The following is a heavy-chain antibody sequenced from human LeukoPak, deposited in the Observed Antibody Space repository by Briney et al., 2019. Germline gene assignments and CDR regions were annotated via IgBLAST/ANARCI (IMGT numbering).Heavy chain of an antibody. J-gene: IGHJ4*02. CDR2: ISSSSSYI. CDR1: GFTFTNAW. Sequence: GGSLRLSCAASGFTFTNAWMNWVRQAPGKGLEWVSSISSSSSYIYYADSVKGRFTISRDNAKNSLYLQMNSLRAEDTAVYYCARRAVAGSIDYWGQGTLVTVSS. CDR3: ARRAVAGSIDY. D-gene: IGHD6-19*01. V-gene: IGHV3-21*01.